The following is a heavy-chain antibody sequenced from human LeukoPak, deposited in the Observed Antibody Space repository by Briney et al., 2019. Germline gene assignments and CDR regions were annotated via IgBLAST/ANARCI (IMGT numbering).Heavy chain of an antibody. V-gene: IGHV3-21*01. CDR3: ARSRVVSDWFDP. CDR2: ISSSSSYI. J-gene: IGHJ5*02. CDR1: GFTFSDYY. D-gene: IGHD2-15*01. Sequence: GGSLRLSCAASGFTFSDYYMNWVRQAPGKGLEWVSSISSSSSYIYYADSVKGRFTISRDNAKNSLYLQMNSLRAEDTAVYYCARSRVVSDWFDPWGQGTLVTVSS.